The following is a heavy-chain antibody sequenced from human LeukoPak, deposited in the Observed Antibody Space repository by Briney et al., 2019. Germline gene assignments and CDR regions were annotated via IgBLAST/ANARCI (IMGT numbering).Heavy chain of an antibody. D-gene: IGHD6-19*01. CDR1: GFTFSSYW. CDR3: ARGQWLVIELVDY. J-gene: IGHJ4*02. Sequence: GGSLRLSGAASGFTFSSYWMSWVRQAPGKGLEWVANIKQDGSEKYYVDSVKGRFTISRDNAKNSLYLQMNSLRAEDTAVYYCARGQWLVIELVDYWGQGTLVTVSS. CDR2: IKQDGSEK. V-gene: IGHV3-7*04.